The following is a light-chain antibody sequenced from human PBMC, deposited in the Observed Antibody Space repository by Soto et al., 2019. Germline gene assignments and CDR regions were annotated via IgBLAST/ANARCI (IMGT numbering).Light chain of an antibody. CDR3: QQSYSSLVT. Sequence: IEMTQSPASLSASVGDRVTITFRSSQTIATYLNWFQHKSGRAPKLLIYTSSSVNSGVSSRFRGSGSGTDFTLTINDVQPEDSATYYCQQSYSSLVTFGAGTKVEI. CDR1: QTIATY. J-gene: IGKJ4*01. V-gene: IGKV1-39*01. CDR2: TSS.